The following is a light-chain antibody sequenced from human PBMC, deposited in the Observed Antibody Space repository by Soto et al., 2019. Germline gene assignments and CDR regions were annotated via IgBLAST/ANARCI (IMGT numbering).Light chain of an antibody. CDR1: QSVSSY. Sequence: EIVLTQSPATLSLSPGERATLSCRASQSVSSYLAWYQQKPGQAPRLLIYDASNRATGIPARFSGRGSATDFTLIISSVEPEDFAVCYCQQRSYAYIFGQGTKLEFK. CDR3: QQRSYAYI. J-gene: IGKJ2*01. V-gene: IGKV3-11*01. CDR2: DAS.